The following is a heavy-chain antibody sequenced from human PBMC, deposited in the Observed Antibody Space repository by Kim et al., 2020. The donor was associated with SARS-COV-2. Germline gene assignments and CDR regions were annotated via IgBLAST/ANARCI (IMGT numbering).Heavy chain of an antibody. D-gene: IGHD3-9*01. CDR2: IYYSGST. V-gene: IGHV4-61*01. Sequence: SETLSLTCTVSGGSVSSGSYYWSWIRQPPGKGLEWIGYIYYSGSTNYNPSLKSRVTISVDTSKNQFSLKLSSVTAADTAVYYCAREILTGYYTYYFDYWGQGTLVTVSS. CDR1: GGSVSSGSYY. CDR3: AREILTGYYTYYFDY. J-gene: IGHJ4*02.